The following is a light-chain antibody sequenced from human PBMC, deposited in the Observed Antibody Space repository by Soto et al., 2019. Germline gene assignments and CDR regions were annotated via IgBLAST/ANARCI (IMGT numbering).Light chain of an antibody. CDR1: QAMSTY. V-gene: IGKV1-9*01. Sequence: DLQLIQSPSFLSASVGDTVTITCRASQAMSTYLAWYQQKPGKVPKLLIRSASTLQSGVPPRFSGGGSGTEFTLTISTLQPDDSGIYYCQQLNGYQLAFGGGTNVEIK. J-gene: IGKJ4*01. CDR3: QQLNGYQLA. CDR2: SAS.